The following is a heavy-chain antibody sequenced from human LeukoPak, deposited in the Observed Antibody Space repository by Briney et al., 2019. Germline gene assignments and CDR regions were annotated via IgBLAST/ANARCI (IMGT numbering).Heavy chain of an antibody. CDR3: ARGRFNYDSSGYSSFYH. J-gene: IGHJ4*02. CDR2: IKEDGSEK. D-gene: IGHD3-22*01. V-gene: IGHV3-7*01. Sequence: GRSLRLSCAASGFIFSSYGMRWVRQAPGKGLEWVANIKEDGSEKYYVDSVKGRFTISRDNAKNSLYLQMNSLRAEDTAVYYCARGRFNYDSSGYSSFYHWGQGTLVTVSS. CDR1: GFIFSSYG.